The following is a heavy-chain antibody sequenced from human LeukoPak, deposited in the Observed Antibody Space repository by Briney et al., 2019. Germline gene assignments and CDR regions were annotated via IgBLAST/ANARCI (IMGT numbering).Heavy chain of an antibody. D-gene: IGHD2-15*01. V-gene: IGHV4-39*01. CDR1: GDSISSSYYY. J-gene: IGHJ4*02. Sequence: SETLSLTCTVSGDSISSSYYYWGWIRQPPGKGLEWIGNIFYSGSTYYSPSLKSRVTISVDTSNNQFSLKLSSVTAADTAVYYCARYPGCSGGSCYFDYWGQGTLVTVSS. CDR3: ARYPGCSGGSCYFDY. CDR2: IFYSGST.